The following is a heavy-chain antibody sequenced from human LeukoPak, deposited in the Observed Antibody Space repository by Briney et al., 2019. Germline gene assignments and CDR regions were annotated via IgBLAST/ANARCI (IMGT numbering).Heavy chain of an antibody. V-gene: IGHV3-7*01. D-gene: IGHD3-3*01. J-gene: IGHJ4*02. CDR3: ARVSEWLSLAFDY. CDR1: GFTFSSYW. Sequence: GGSLRLSCAASGFTFSSYWMSWVRQAPGKGLGWVANIKQDGSEKYYVDSVKGRFTISRDTPKNSLYLQMNSLRAEDTAVYYCARVSEWLSLAFDYWGQGTLVTVSS. CDR2: IKQDGSEK.